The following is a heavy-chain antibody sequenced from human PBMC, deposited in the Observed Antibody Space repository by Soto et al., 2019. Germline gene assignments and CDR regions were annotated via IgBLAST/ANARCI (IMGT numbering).Heavy chain of an antibody. CDR2: LSSSSNYI. Sequence: EVQLVESGGGLVKPGGSLRLSCVASGFTFSSYSMLWVRQAPGEGLEWVSSLSSSSNYIHYADSVKGRFTVSRDNAKNSLYLQMSSLRAEDTAVYYCARGTQKTILQRPGVGYWGQGTLVIVSS. V-gene: IGHV3-21*01. D-gene: IGHD2-15*01. CDR3: ARGTQKTILQRPGVGY. J-gene: IGHJ4*02. CDR1: GFTFSSYS.